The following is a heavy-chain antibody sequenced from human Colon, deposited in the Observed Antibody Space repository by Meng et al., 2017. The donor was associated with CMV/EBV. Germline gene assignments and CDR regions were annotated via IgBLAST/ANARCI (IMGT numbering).Heavy chain of an antibody. CDR3: ARDYSGGYYWFNP. V-gene: IGHV4-59*01. CDR2: IYYSGTT. J-gene: IGHJ5*02. CDR1: GGSITNYY. D-gene: IGHD6-19*01. Sequence: QGQLQEAGPGLVKPSETLSLTRTVSGGSITNYYWTWIRQFPGKGLEWIGYIYYSGTTKYNPSLQRRVTISVDTSKNQFSLKLSSVTAADTAVYYCARDYSGGYYWFNPWGQGTLVTVSS.